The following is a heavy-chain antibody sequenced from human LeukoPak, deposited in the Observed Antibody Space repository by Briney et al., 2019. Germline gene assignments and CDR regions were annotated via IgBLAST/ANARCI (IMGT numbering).Heavy chain of an antibody. CDR2: INPNSGGT. V-gene: IGHV1-2*06. J-gene: IGHJ6*02. D-gene: IGHD6-13*01. CDR3: ARDIGQQREFGMDV. CDR1: GYTFTGYY. Sequence: ASVKVSCRASGYTFTGYYIHWVRQAPGQGLEWMGRINPNSGGTNYAQKFQGRVTMTRDMSISTAYMELSRLTSDDTAAYYCARDIGQQREFGMDVWGQGTTVTVSS.